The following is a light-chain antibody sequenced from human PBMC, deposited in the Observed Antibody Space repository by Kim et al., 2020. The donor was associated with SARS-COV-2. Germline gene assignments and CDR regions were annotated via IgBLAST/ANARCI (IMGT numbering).Light chain of an antibody. V-gene: IGLV2-23*02. CDR3: CSYAGSGTWV. Sequence: QSALTQPASVSGSPGQSITISCTGTSSDVGNYDYVSWYQQRPGTAPKVIIYEVNKRPSGVSDRFSGSKPGNTASLTVSGLQAEDETDYYCCSYAGSGTWVFGGGTQLTVL. J-gene: IGLJ3*02. CDR1: SSDVGNYDY. CDR2: EVN.